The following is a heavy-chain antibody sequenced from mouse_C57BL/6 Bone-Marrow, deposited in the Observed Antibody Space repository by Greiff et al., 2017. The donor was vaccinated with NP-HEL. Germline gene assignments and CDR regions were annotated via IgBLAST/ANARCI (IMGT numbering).Heavy chain of an antibody. J-gene: IGHJ2*01. CDR1: GYTFTDYY. V-gene: IGHV1-76*01. D-gene: IGHD1-1*01. CDR2: IYPGSGNT. CDR3: ARCGGSSHYYFDY. Sequence: QVQLQQSGAELVRPGASVKLSCKASGYTFTDYYINWVKQRPGQGLEWIARIYPGSGNTYYNEKFKGKATLTAEKSSSTAYMQLSSLTSEDSAVYFCARCGGSSHYYFDYWGQGTTLTVSS.